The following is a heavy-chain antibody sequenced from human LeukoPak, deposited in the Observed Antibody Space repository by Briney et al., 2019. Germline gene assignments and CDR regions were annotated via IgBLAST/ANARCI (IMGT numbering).Heavy chain of an antibody. CDR3: ARGGRQDV. CDR2: IYYSGST. J-gene: IGHJ6*04. D-gene: IGHD3-16*01. CDR1: GGSISSHY. V-gene: IGHV4-59*11. Sequence: SETLSLTCTVSGGSISSHYWSWIRQPPGKGLGWIGYIYYSGSTNYSPSLKSRVTISVDTSKNQLSLKLSSVTAVDTAVYYCARGGRQDVWGKGTTVTVSS.